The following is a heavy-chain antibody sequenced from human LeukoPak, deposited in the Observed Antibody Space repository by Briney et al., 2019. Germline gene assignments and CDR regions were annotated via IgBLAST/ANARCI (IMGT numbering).Heavy chain of an antibody. V-gene: IGHV1-18*01. CDR2: ISAYNGDT. CDR3: ARGTGLFDSSGYYFRY. Sequence: GASVTVSCKASGYTFNKFDINWVRQAPGQRPEWMGWISAYNGDTNYAQRLQGRVTMTTDTSTSTAYMELRSLRSDDTAVYYCARGTGLFDSSGYYFRYWGQGTLVAVSA. D-gene: IGHD3-22*01. J-gene: IGHJ4*02. CDR1: GYTFNKFD.